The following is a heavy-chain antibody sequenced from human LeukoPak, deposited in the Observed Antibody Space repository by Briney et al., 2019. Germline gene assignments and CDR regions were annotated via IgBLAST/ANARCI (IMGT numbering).Heavy chain of an antibody. CDR2: ITSVSSYT. CDR3: ARGNPGPDY. V-gene: IGHV3-21*05. CDR1: GFTFSSYG. D-gene: IGHD1-14*01. J-gene: IGHJ4*02. Sequence: GGSLRLSCAASGFTFSSYGMHWVRQAPGKGLEWVSDITSVSSYTKYADSVKGRFTISRDNAENSLYLQMNSLRADDTAVYYCARGNPGPDYWGQGTLVTVSS.